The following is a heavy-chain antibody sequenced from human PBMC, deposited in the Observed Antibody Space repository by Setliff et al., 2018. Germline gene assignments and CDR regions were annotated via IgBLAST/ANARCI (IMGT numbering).Heavy chain of an antibody. D-gene: IGHD3-10*01. Sequence: LSETLSLTCRVSGGSISSGNYYWGLIRQPPGKGLEWVATIYYSGSTYSNPSLKSGLIISVDAPDNQFSVKLSSVTAADTAVYYCARHKSNGSGSYPSLYMDVWGKGIMVTVSS. J-gene: IGHJ6*03. V-gene: IGHV4-39*01. CDR3: ARHKSNGSGSYPSLYMDV. CDR2: IYYSGST. CDR1: GGSISSGNYY.